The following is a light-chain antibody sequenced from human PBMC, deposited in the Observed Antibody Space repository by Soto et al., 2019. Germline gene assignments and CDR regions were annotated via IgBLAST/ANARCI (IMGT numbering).Light chain of an antibody. J-gene: IGLJ1*01. CDR1: GSDVGAYDY. CDR3: SSYTTMSTKV. CDR2: EVI. Sequence: QPGLAQPASVSASPGQSITISCTGTGSDVGAYDYVSWYQQHPGKPPKLIIFEVINRPSGVSSRFSGSRSGNTASLTISGLQAEDEADYYCSSYTTMSTKVFGTGTKVTVL. V-gene: IGLV2-14*01.